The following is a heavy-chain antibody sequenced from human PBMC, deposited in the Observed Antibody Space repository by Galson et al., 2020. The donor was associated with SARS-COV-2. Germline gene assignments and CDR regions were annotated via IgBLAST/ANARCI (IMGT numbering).Heavy chain of an antibody. CDR2: IYPDGSDI. Sequence: GESLKISCKATGYTFTNYWIAWVRQMPGKGLAWLGVIYPDGSDIKYSPSFQGRVTISADKSITTAYLQWSSLKASDSAIYYCARQGGSRSGDLDIWGQGTRVTVSS. J-gene: IGHJ3*02. CDR1: GYTFTNYW. D-gene: IGHD3-16*01. CDR3: ARQGGSRSGDLDI. V-gene: IGHV5-51*01.